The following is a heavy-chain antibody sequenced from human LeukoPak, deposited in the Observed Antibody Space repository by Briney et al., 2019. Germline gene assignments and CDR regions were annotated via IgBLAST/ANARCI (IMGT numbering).Heavy chain of an antibody. CDR1: VYTFTGNY. CDR3: ARARATVTTAFYYYYYYMDV. V-gene: IGHV1-2*02. CDR2: INPNSGGT. Sequence: ASVTVSCKSSVYTFTGNYMHWVRQAPGQGLEWMGWINPNSGGTNYAQKSQGRVTMTRDTSISTAYMELSRLRSDDTAVYYCARARATVTTAFYYYYYYMDVWGKGTTVTVSS. J-gene: IGHJ6*03. D-gene: IGHD4-17*01.